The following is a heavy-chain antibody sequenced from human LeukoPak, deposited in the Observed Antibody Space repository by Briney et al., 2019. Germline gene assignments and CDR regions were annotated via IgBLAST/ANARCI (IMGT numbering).Heavy chain of an antibody. D-gene: IGHD3-10*01. CDR1: GYTFTSYD. CDR3: ARSYGSGSYEFDY. CDR2: MNPNSGNT. J-gene: IGHJ4*02. Sequence: GASVKVSCKASGYTFTSYDINWVRQATGQGLEWMGWMNPNSGNTGYAQKFQSRVSMTRTTSRSTAYLEMSILRSEDTAVYYCARSYGSGSYEFDYWGQGTLVTVSS. V-gene: IGHV1-8*01.